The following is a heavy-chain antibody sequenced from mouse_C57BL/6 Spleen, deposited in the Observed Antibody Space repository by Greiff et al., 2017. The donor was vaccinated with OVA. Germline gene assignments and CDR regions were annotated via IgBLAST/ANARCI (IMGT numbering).Heavy chain of an antibody. CDR1: GYTFTSYS. CDR2: IDPNSGCT. Sequence: QVQLQQPGAELVKPGASVKLSCTASGYTFTSYSMPWVKQRPGRGLEWLGRIDPNSGCTKYNEKFKSKATLTVDKPSSTAYMQLSSLTSEDSAVYYCARRDGYHFDVWGTGTTVTVSS. CDR3: ARRDGYHFDV. D-gene: IGHD2-3*01. J-gene: IGHJ1*03. V-gene: IGHV1-72*01.